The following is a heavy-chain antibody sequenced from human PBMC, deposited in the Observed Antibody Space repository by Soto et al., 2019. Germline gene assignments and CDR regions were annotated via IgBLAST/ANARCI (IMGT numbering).Heavy chain of an antibody. CDR2: ISGSGGST. J-gene: IGHJ4*02. CDR1: GFTFSSYA. CDR3: AKDLGYSSSWFSFDY. Sequence: LRLSCAASGFTFSSYAMSWVRQAPGKGLEWVSAISGSGGSTYYADSVKGRFTISRDNSKNTLYLQMNSLRAEDTAVYYCAKDLGYSSSWFSFDYWGQGTLVTVSS. D-gene: IGHD6-13*01. V-gene: IGHV3-23*01.